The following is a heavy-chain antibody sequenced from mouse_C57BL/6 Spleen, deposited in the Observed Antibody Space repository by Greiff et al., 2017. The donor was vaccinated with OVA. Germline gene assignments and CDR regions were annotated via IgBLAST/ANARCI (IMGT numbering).Heavy chain of an antibody. Sequence: QVQLKQSGPELVKPGASVKISCKASGYAFSSSWMNWVKQRPGQGLEWIGRIYPGGGDTNYNGKFKGKATLTADKSSSTAYMQLSSLTSEDSAVYFCARGDGLGYWGKGTTLTVSS. J-gene: IGHJ2*01. D-gene: IGHD2-3*01. V-gene: IGHV1-82*01. CDR1: GYAFSSSW. CDR3: ARGDGLGY. CDR2: IYPGGGDT.